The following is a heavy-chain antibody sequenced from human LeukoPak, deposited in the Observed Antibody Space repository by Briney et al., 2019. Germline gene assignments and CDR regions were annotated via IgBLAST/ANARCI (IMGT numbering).Heavy chain of an antibody. CDR2: ISGTGAVT. D-gene: IGHD6-19*01. CDR3: AKGAVAATRKFDY. Sequence: GGSLRLSCAASGFTFSIYSMSWVRQAPGKGLEWVSIISGTGAVTFYADSLKGRFTISRDNSKNTLYLQMNSLRDEDTAVYCCAKGAVAATRKFDYWGQGTLVTVSS. J-gene: IGHJ4*02. V-gene: IGHV3-23*01. CDR1: GFTFSIYS.